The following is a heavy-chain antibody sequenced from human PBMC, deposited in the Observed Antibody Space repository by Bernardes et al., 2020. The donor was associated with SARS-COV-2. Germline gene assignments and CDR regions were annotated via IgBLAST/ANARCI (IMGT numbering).Heavy chain of an antibody. CDR1: GGTFSSYA. D-gene: IGHD2-15*01. Sequence: SVKVSCKASGGTFSSYAISWVRQAPGQGLEWMGGIIPIFGTANYAQKFQGRVTITADESTSTAYMELSSLRSEDTAVYYCARAGYCSGGSCSYYYYYYGMDVWSQGTTVTVSS. J-gene: IGHJ6*02. CDR3: ARAGYCSGGSCSYYYYYYGMDV. V-gene: IGHV1-69*13. CDR2: IIPIFGTA.